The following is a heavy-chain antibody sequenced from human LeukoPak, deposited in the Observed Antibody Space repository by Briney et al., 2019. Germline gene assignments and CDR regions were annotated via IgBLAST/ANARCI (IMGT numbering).Heavy chain of an antibody. Sequence: SETLSLTCAVYGGSFSGYYWSWIRQPPGEGLEWIGEINHSGSTYYNPSLKSRVTISVDTSKNQFSLKLSSVTAADTAVYYCARGGSNYYGSGSYRRNWFDPWGQGTLVTVSS. D-gene: IGHD3-10*01. CDR1: GGSFSGYY. CDR3: ARGGSNYYGSGSYRRNWFDP. J-gene: IGHJ5*02. V-gene: IGHV4-34*01. CDR2: INHSGST.